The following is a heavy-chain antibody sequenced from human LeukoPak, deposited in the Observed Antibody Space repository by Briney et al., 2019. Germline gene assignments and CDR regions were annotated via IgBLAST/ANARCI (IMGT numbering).Heavy chain of an antibody. CDR3: AKSYSSSWYDGNWFDP. D-gene: IGHD6-13*01. Sequence: GGSLRLSCAASGFTFDDYAMHWVRQAPGKGLELVSGISWNSGSIGYADSVKGRFTISRDNAKNSLYLQINSLRAEDTALYYCAKSYSSSWYDGNWFDPWGQGTLVTVSS. V-gene: IGHV3-9*01. CDR2: ISWNSGSI. CDR1: GFTFDDYA. J-gene: IGHJ5*02.